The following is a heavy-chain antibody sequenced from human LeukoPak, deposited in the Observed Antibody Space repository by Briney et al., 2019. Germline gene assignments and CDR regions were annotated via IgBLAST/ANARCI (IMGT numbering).Heavy chain of an antibody. V-gene: IGHV1-8*01. D-gene: IGHD3-10*01. Sequence: ASVKVSCKSSGYPFSSYDINWVRQATGQGLEWMGWMNPNSGNTGCAQKFQGRVTMTRDTSISTAYMELSTLRSEDTAVYYCARDGNGNYYGSGILDYWGQGTLVTVSS. J-gene: IGHJ4*02. CDR2: MNPNSGNT. CDR1: GYPFSSYD. CDR3: ARDGNGNYYGSGILDY.